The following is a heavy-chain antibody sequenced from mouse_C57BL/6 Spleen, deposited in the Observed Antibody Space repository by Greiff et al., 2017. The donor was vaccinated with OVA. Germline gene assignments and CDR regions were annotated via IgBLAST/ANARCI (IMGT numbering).Heavy chain of an antibody. CDR3: ARGVYYFGSSYYFDY. Sequence: QVQLQQPGAELVMPGASVKLSCKASGYTFTSYWMHWVKQRPGQGLEWIGAIDTSDSYTNYNQKFKGKFTFTVDKSSSTAYMQLSSLTSEDSAVYYCARGVYYFGSSYYFDYWGQGTTLTVSS. D-gene: IGHD1-1*01. CDR2: IDTSDSYT. CDR1: GYTFTSYW. V-gene: IGHV1-69*01. J-gene: IGHJ2*01.